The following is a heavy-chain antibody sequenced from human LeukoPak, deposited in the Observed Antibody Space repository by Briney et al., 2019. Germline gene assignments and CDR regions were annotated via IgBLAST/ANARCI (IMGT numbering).Heavy chain of an antibody. Sequence: SETLSLTCTVSGGSIGSSSYYWGWIRQPPGKGLEWIGSIYYSGSTYYNPSLKSRVTISVDTSKNQFSLKLSSVTAADTAVYYCASTALGYCSSTSCFTPHYFDYWGQGTLVTVSS. CDR2: IYYSGST. D-gene: IGHD2-2*01. CDR1: GGSIGSSSYY. J-gene: IGHJ4*02. CDR3: ASTALGYCSSTSCFTPHYFDY. V-gene: IGHV4-39*01.